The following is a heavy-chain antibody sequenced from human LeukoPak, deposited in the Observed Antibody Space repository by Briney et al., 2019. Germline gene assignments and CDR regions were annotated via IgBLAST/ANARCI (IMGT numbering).Heavy chain of an antibody. Sequence: GGSLRLSCAASGFTFSSYWMHWVRQGPGKGLEWVGRIKSKTDGGTTDYAAPVKGRFTISRDDSKNTLYLQMNSLKTEDTAVYYCTTLRTTVTTNYWGQGTLVTVSS. CDR3: TTLRTTVTTNY. V-gene: IGHV3-15*01. J-gene: IGHJ4*02. D-gene: IGHD4-11*01. CDR2: IKSKTDGGTT. CDR1: GFTFSSYW.